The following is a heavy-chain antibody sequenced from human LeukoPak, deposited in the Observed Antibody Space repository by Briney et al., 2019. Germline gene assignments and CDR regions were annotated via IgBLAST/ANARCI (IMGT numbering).Heavy chain of an antibody. CDR3: ARPRVGGVIHACDI. V-gene: IGHV1-2*02. Sequence: ASVKVSCKASLYTFTRYYIHWVRQAPGHRLEWTGWINPHRGGTNYAQKFEGRGTMTRDKSISPAHMELSRRRSHDPPLYYCARPRVGGVIHACDIWGQGTMVTVSS. D-gene: IGHD3-16*02. CDR2: INPHRGGT. J-gene: IGHJ3*02. CDR1: LYTFTRYY.